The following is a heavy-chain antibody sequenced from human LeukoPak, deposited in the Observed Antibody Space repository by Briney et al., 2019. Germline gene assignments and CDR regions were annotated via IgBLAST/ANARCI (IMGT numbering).Heavy chain of an antibody. Sequence: SETLSLTCTVSGGSISSSSYYWGWIRQPPGKGLEWIGSIYYSGSTYYNPSLKSRVTISVDTSKNQFSLKLSSVTAADTAVYYCARGQSRYSGYDQPRVYYVDVWGKGTTVTVSS. J-gene: IGHJ6*03. V-gene: IGHV4-39*01. CDR3: ARGQSRYSGYDQPRVYYVDV. CDR2: IYYSGST. CDR1: GGSISSSSYY. D-gene: IGHD5-12*01.